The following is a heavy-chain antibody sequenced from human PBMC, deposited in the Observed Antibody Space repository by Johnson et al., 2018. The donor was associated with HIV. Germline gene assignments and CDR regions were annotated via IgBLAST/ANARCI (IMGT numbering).Heavy chain of an antibody. D-gene: IGHD3-10*01. CDR3: ARKKTAARGAFDI. J-gene: IGHJ3*02. Sequence: VQLVESGGGVVQPGRSLRLSCATSGFPFSTYAFHWVRQSPGTGLEWVSYISSSGSTIYYANSVKGRFSISRDNSKNTLYLQMGSLRGEDMAVYYGARKKTAARGAFDIWGPGTMVTVS. V-gene: IGHV3-64*01. CDR2: ISSSGSTI. CDR1: GFPFSTYA.